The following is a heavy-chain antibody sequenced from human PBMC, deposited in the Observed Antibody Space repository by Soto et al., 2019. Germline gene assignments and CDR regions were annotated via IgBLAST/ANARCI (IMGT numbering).Heavy chain of an antibody. J-gene: IGHJ5*02. CDR3: ATRITVIGLLIPPFAP. D-gene: IGHD3-3*01. Sequence: SETLSLTCGVYRGSVNGYYCSFIRNPRWEGLEWIGEVNHTGGTHYNPSLKSRVTMSVDTSKNQFSLRLSSVTAADTAIYYCATRITVIGLLIPPFAPRGQGTPVTVSS. CDR1: RGSVNGYY. V-gene: IGHV4-34*01. CDR2: VNHTGGT.